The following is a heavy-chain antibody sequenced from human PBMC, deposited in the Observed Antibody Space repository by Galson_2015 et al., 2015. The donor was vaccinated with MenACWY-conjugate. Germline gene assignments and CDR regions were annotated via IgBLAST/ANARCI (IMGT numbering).Heavy chain of an antibody. D-gene: IGHD3-10*01. Sequence: SETLSLTCTVSGGSIGIFYWSWIRQPPGKGLEWIGYIYYNGNTNYNPSLKSRVTISVDTSKKQFSLILTSVTAADTAVYYCASLGFGGGSDTFDVWGQGTMVTVSS. J-gene: IGHJ3*01. V-gene: IGHV4-59*08. CDR3: ASLGFGGGSDTFDV. CDR1: GGSIGIFY. CDR2: IYYNGNT.